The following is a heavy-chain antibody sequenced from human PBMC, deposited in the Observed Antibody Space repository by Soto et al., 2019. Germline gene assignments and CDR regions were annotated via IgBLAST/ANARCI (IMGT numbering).Heavy chain of an antibody. J-gene: IGHJ5*02. D-gene: IGHD3-10*01. CDR2: IYCSGST. V-gene: IGHV4-59*08. Sequence: SETLSLTCTFSGGTISIYYLSLIWQTPGKGLEWIVYIYCSGSTNYNPSLKSRVTISVDTSKNQCSLKLSSVTAADTAVYYCAIHGSLWFGELGTHNWFDPWGQGTLVTVSS. CDR1: GGTISIYY. CDR3: AIHGSLWFGELGTHNWFDP.